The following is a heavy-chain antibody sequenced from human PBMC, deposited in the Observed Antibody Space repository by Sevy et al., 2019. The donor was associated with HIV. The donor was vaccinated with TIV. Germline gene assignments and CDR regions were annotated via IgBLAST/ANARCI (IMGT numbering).Heavy chain of an antibody. Sequence: GGSLRLSCAASGFTFSDHYMEWVRQAPGKGLEWVGRTRNKADSYTKEYAASVKGRFTISRDDSKNSLYLQMNSRKTADTAVYYCATRAGRAAAGRVFDYWGQGSLVTVSS. CDR1: GFTFSDHY. CDR3: ATRAGRAAAGRVFDY. CDR2: TRNKADSYTK. J-gene: IGHJ4*02. V-gene: IGHV3-72*01. D-gene: IGHD6-13*01.